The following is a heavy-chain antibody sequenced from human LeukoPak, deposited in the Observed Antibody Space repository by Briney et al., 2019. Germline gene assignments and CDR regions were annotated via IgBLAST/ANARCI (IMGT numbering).Heavy chain of an antibody. V-gene: IGHV1-18*01. D-gene: IGHD3-22*01. Sequence: ASVKVSCKTSGYTFTNYGISWVRQAPGQGLEWMGWISAYNGNTKYAQKVQGGVTMTTDTSTSTAYMELRSLRSDDTAVYYCAREMGYYDSSAHYYYAMDVWGQGTTVTVSS. CDR1: GYTFTNYG. CDR2: ISAYNGNT. J-gene: IGHJ6*02. CDR3: AREMGYYDSSAHYYYAMDV.